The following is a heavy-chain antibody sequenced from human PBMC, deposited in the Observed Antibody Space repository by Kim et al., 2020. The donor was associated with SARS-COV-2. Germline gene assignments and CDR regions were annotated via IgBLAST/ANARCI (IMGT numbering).Heavy chain of an antibody. CDR1: GFTFSSYS. Sequence: GGSLRLSCAASGFTFSSYSMNWVRQAPRKGLEWVSYISSSSSTIYYADSVKGRFTISRDNAKNSLYLQMNSLRAEDTAVYYCARDSFRYAFDIWGQGTMVTVSS. CDR2: ISSSSSTI. CDR3: ARDSFRYAFDI. V-gene: IGHV3-48*04. J-gene: IGHJ3*02.